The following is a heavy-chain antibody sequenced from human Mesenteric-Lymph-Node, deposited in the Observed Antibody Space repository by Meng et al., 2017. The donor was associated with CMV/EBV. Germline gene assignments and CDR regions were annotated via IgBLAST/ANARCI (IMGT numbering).Heavy chain of an antibody. V-gene: IGHV1-69*10. J-gene: IGHJ4*02. CDR2: IIPILGIA. Sequence: SVKVSCKASGGTFSSYAISWVRQAPGQGLEWMGGIIPILGIANYAQKFQGRVTITADKSTATVYMELSSLTSEDTAVYYCATRRNIGVIPPAISYFDHWGQGMQVTVSS. CDR3: ATRRNIGVIPPAISYFDH. CDR1: GGTFSSYA. D-gene: IGHD2-2*02.